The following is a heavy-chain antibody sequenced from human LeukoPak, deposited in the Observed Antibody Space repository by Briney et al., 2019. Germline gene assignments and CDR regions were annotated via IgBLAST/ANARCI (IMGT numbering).Heavy chain of an antibody. CDR1: GGSISSSSYY. CDR3: ARDIVVVPAAIAYNWFDP. J-gene: IGHJ5*02. V-gene: IGHV4-39*07. CDR2: IYYSGST. Sequence: SETLSLTRTVSGGSISSSSYYWGWIRQPPGKGLEWIGSIYYSGSTYYNPSLKSRVTISVDTSKNQFSLKLSSVTAADTAVYYCARDIVVVPAAIAYNWFDPWGQGTLVTVSS. D-gene: IGHD2-2*01.